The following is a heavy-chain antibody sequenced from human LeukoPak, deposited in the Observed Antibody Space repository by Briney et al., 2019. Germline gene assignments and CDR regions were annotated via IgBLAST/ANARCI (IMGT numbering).Heavy chain of an antibody. D-gene: IGHD5-18*01. CDR1: GFTFSSYE. CDR2: TSGSGSTI. Sequence: PGGSLSLSCAASGFTFSSYEMNWVRQAPGKGLEWDSYTSGSGSTIYYADSVKGRFTISRDNAKNSLYLQMNSLRAEDTAVYYCARGGFNYDSYHFDYWGQGTLVTVSS. J-gene: IGHJ4*02. CDR3: ARGGFNYDSYHFDY. V-gene: IGHV3-48*03.